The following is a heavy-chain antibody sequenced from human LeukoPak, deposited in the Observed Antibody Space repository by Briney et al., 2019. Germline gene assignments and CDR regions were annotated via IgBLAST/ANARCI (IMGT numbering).Heavy chain of an antibody. D-gene: IGHD3-3*01. V-gene: IGHV3-30-3*01. Sequence: GGSLRLSCAASGFTFSSYAMHWVRQAPGKGLEWVAVISYDGSNKYYADSVKGRFTISRDNSKNTLYLQMNSLRAEDTAVYYCARDRNDFWSGYYTYYFDYWGQGTLVTVSS. J-gene: IGHJ4*02. CDR1: GFTFSSYA. CDR2: ISYDGSNK. CDR3: ARDRNDFWSGYYTYYFDY.